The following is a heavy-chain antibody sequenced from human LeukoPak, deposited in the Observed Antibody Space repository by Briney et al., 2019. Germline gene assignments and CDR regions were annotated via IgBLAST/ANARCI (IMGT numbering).Heavy chain of an antibody. J-gene: IGHJ4*02. CDR1: GFTFSSYG. CDR2: ISGSGGTT. CDR3: ARSDIVVVSSCYSFDY. V-gene: IGHV3-23*01. Sequence: GGSLRLSCAASGFTFSSYGMSWVRQAPGKGLEWVSAISGSGGTTYYADSVKGRFTISRDNSKNTLYLQMNSLRVEDTAVYYCARSDIVVVSSCYSFDYWGQGTLVTVSS. D-gene: IGHD2-2*01.